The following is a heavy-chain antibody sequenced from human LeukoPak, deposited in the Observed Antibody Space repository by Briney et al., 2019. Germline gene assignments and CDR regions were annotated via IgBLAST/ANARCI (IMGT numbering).Heavy chain of an antibody. V-gene: IGHV3-33*01. Sequence: PGGSLRLSCAASGFTFSSYGMHWVRQAPGKGLEWVAVIWYDGSNKYYADSVKGRFTISRDNSKNTLYLQMNSLRAKDTAVYYCARDSCSGGSCYYFDYWGQGTLVTVSS. J-gene: IGHJ4*02. D-gene: IGHD2-15*01. CDR1: GFTFSSYG. CDR2: IWYDGSNK. CDR3: ARDSCSGGSCYYFDY.